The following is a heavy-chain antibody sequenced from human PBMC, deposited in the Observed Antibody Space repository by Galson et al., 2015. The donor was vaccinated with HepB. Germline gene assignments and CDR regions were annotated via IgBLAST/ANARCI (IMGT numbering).Heavy chain of an antibody. V-gene: IGHV1-46*01. CDR1: GYTFTSYY. CDR2: INPSGGST. D-gene: IGHD2-15*01. J-gene: IGHJ6*02. CDR3: ARVQCSGGSCYLSGYYGMDV. Sequence: SVKVSCKASGYTFTSYYMHWVRQAPGQGLEWMGIINPSGGSTSYAQKFQGRVTMTTDTSTSTAYMELRSLRSDDTAVYYCARVQCSGGSCYLSGYYGMDVWGQGTTVTVSS.